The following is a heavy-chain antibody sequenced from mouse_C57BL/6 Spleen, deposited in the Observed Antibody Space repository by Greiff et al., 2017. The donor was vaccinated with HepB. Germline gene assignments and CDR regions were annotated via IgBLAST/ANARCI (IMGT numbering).Heavy chain of an antibody. Sequence: VQLQQPGAELVRPGSSVKLSCKASGYTFTSYWMDWVKQRPGQGLEWIGNIYPSDSETHYNQKFKDKATLTVDKSSSTAYMQLSSLTSEDSAVYYCARGLTGEGAMDYWGQGTSVTVSS. V-gene: IGHV1-61*01. CDR2: IYPSDSET. CDR3: ARGLTGEGAMDY. D-gene: IGHD1-1*01. CDR1: GYTFTSYW. J-gene: IGHJ4*01.